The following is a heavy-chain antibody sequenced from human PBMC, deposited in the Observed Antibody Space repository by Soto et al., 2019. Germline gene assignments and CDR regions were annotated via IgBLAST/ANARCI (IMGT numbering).Heavy chain of an antibody. CDR1: GVSVSSSSYY. J-gene: IGHJ4*02. V-gene: IGHV4-39*01. CDR2: VYYSGST. Sequence: AETLSLTCTVSGVSVSSSSYYWGWVRQPPGKGLEWIGSVYYSGSTHYNPSLESRVTISVDKSKNQFSLKLMSLSAADTGVYYCGRLEGLATISYYFDYWGQGALVTVSS. CDR3: GRLEGLATISYYFDY. D-gene: IGHD3-9*01.